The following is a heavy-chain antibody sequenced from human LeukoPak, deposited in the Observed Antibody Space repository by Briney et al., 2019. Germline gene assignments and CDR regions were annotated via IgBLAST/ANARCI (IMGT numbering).Heavy chain of an antibody. J-gene: IGHJ4*02. CDR2: ISSSSSYI. Sequence: GGSLRLSCAVSGLTLSNVWMNWVRQAAGRGLEWVSSISSSSSYIYYADSVKGRFTISRDNAKNSLYLQMNSLRAEDTAVYYCATGYYYGSGSCDYWGQGTLVTVSS. CDR3: ATGYYYGSGSCDY. D-gene: IGHD3-10*01. CDR1: GLTLSNVW. V-gene: IGHV3-21*01.